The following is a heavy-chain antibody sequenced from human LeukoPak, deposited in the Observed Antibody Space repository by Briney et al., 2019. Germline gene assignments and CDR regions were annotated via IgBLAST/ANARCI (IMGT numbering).Heavy chain of an antibody. CDR1: GGTFSSYA. CDR3: ARAQYSESYKTLYYYYYDMDV. CDR2: VIPIFGTA. V-gene: IGHV1-69*13. Sequence: GASVKVSCKASGGTFSSYAISWLRQAPGQGLEWMGGVIPIFGTANYPQKFQGRVTITADESTSTAYMELSSLRSEDTAVYYCARAQYSESYKTLYYYYYDMDVWGKGTTVTISS. D-gene: IGHD1-26*01. J-gene: IGHJ6*03.